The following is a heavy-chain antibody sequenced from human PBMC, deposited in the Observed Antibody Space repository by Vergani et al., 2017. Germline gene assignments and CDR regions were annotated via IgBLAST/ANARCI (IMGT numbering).Heavy chain of an antibody. J-gene: IGHJ5*02. CDR1: SFTFSEHY. Sequence: QVQLVESGGRLVKAGGSVRLFCAASSFTFSEHYMSCIRNAPGKGLGWVSYISSSGSTIYYADSVKGRFTISRDNAKNSLYLQMNSLRAEDTAVYYCAREKSSYNWFDPWGQGTLVTVSS. V-gene: IGHV3-11*01. CDR2: ISSSGSTI. CDR3: AREKSSYNWFDP. D-gene: IGHD1-26*01.